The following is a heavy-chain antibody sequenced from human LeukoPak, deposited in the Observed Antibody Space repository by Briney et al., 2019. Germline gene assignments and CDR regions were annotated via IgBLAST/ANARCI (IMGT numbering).Heavy chain of an antibody. CDR2: INHSGST. CDR3: ARDDYGGNSELISSYFDY. Sequence: SEALSLTCAVYGGSFSGYYWSWIRQPPGKGLEWIGEINHSGSTNYNPSLKSRVTISVDTSKNQFSLKLSSVTAADTAVYYCARDDYGGNSELISSYFDYWGQGTLVTVSS. V-gene: IGHV4-34*01. D-gene: IGHD4-23*01. J-gene: IGHJ4*02. CDR1: GGSFSGYY.